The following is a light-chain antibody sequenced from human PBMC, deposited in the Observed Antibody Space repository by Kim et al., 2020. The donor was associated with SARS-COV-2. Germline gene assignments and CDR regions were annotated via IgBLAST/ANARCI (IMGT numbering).Light chain of an antibody. CDR1: DMGSKS. Sequence: PGKTGGITCGGKDMGSKSGRRYQQRPGRGPVLVIYYNSDRPAGIPERFSGSNSGNTATLTISRVGAGDEADYYCQVWDSSSDHLVFGGGTQLTVL. V-gene: IGLV3-21*04. CDR2: YNS. CDR3: QVWDSSSDHLV. J-gene: IGLJ2*01.